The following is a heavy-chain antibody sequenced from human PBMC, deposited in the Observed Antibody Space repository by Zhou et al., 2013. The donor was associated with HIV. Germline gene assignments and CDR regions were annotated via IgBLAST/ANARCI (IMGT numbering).Heavy chain of an antibody. J-gene: IGHJ2*01. CDR2: INPNSGGT. CDR3: ARGHVITTIGRTRLWYFDSR. V-gene: IGHV1-2*02. CDR1: GYTFTGYY. Sequence: QVQLVQSGAEVKKPGASVKVSCRASGYTFTGYYMHWVRQAPGQGLEWMGWINPNSGGTTYAQKFQGRVTMTRDTSISAAYMELSRLRSDDTAVYYXARGHVITTIGRTRLWYFDSRRGRGLPWSLSP. D-gene: IGHD3-16*01.